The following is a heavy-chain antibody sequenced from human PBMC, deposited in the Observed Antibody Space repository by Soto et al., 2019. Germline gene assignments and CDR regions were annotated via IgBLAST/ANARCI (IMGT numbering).Heavy chain of an antibody. CDR3: ARDARLRLGELSSRKYYYGMDV. J-gene: IGHJ6*02. V-gene: IGHV3-53*01. CDR1: GFTVSSNY. Sequence: GGSLRLSCAASGFTVSSNYMSWVRQAPGKGLEWVSVIYSGGSTYYADSVKGRFTISRDNSKNTLYLQMNSLRAEDTAVYYCARDARLRLGELSSRKYYYGMDVWGQGTTVTVSS. CDR2: IYSGGST. D-gene: IGHD3-16*02.